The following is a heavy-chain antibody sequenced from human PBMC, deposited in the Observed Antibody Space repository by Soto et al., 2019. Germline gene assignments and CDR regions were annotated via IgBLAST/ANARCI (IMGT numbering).Heavy chain of an antibody. V-gene: IGHV1-8*01. CDR2: MNAKSGDT. D-gene: IGHD3-16*01. J-gene: IGHJ6*02. CDR1: GYTFSDFD. Sequence: GASVKVSCKASGYTFSDFDINWLRQASGQGPEWMGWMNAKSGDTFFDQRFQGKFNMTWDTSLSTAYMEVGSLTSDDTAMYYCARGNPFNYAGFDVWGQGTTVTVSS. CDR3: ARGNPFNYAGFDV.